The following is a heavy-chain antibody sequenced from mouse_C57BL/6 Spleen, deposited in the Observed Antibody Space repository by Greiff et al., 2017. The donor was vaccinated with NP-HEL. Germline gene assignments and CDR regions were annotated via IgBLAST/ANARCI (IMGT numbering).Heavy chain of an antibody. CDR1: GYTFTDYE. Sequence: QVQLQQSGAELVRPGASVTLSCKASGYTFTDYEMHWVKQTPVHGLEWIGAIDPETGGTAYNQKFKGKAILTADKSSSTAYMELRSLTSEDSAVYYCTRNYGSSGQDYWGQGTTLTVSS. CDR3: TRNYGSSGQDY. V-gene: IGHV1-15*01. CDR2: IDPETGGT. J-gene: IGHJ2*01. D-gene: IGHD1-1*01.